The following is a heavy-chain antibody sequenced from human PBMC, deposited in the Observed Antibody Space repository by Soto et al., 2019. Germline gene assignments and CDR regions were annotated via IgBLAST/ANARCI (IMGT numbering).Heavy chain of an antibody. CDR3: ARPMVRGVLRSSYFDY. D-gene: IGHD3-10*01. CDR2: ISSSSSTI. CDR1: GFTFSSYS. Sequence: GGSLRLSCAASGFTFSSYSMNWVRQAPGKGLEWVSYISSSSSTIYYADSVKGRFTISRDNAKNSLYLQMNSLRAEDTAVYYCARPMVRGVLRSSYFDYWGQGTLVTVSS. V-gene: IGHV3-48*01. J-gene: IGHJ4*02.